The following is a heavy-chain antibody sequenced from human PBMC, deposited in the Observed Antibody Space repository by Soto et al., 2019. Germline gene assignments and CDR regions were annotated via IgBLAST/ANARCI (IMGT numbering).Heavy chain of an antibody. Sequence: SETLSLTCAVCGGSISNSNWWTWVRQPPGKGLDWIGEIFHSGSTNYNSSLMGRVTISVDKTNNQFSLKLSSVTAADTAVYYCAHRSIVGAAIWGQGTLVTVSS. V-gene: IGHV4-4*02. CDR1: GGSISNSNW. CDR3: AHRSIVGAAI. J-gene: IGHJ4*02. CDR2: IFHSGST. D-gene: IGHD1-26*01.